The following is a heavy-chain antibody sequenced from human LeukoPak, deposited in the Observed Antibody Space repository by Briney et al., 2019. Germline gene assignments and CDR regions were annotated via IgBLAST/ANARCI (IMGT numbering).Heavy chain of an antibody. V-gene: IGHV1-69*04. CDR2: IIPILGIA. D-gene: IGHD3-3*01. Sequence: GASVKVSCKASGGTFSSYTISWVRQAPGQGLEWMGRIIPILGIANYAQKFQGRVTITADNSTSTAYMELSSLRSEDTAVYYCARDYNDFWSQFRYYMDVWGKGTTVTVSS. CDR1: GGTFSSYT. CDR3: ARDYNDFWSQFRYYMDV. J-gene: IGHJ6*03.